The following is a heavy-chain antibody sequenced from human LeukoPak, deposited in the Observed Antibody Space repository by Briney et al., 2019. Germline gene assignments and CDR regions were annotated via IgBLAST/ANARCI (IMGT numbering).Heavy chain of an antibody. CDR1: GGSVSRSGYY. V-gene: IGHV4-39*01. CDR3: ARQGRVPSAGFDY. D-gene: IGHD6-13*01. CDR2: IYYSGGT. J-gene: IGHJ4*02. Sequence: SETLSLTCSVSGGSVSRSGYYWGWIRQPPGKGLEWIGGIYYSGGTYYNPSLRSRVTISVDTSKNQFSLRVTSVTAADTAVYYCARQGRVPSAGFDYWGQGILVTVSS.